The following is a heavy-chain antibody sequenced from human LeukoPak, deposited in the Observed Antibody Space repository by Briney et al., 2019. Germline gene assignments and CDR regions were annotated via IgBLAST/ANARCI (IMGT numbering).Heavy chain of an antibody. CDR3: ARVYCSGGSCYSPHDAFDI. D-gene: IGHD2-15*01. Sequence: ASVKVSCKAPGGTFSSYAISWVRQAPGQGLEWMGGIIPIFGTANYAQKFQGRVTITADESTSTAYMELSSLRSEDTAVYYCARVYCSGGSCYSPHDAFDIWGQGTMVTVSS. J-gene: IGHJ3*02. CDR2: IIPIFGTA. CDR1: GGTFSSYA. V-gene: IGHV1-69*13.